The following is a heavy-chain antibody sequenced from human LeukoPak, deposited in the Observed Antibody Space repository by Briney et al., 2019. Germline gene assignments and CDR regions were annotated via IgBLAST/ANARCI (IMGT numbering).Heavy chain of an antibody. Sequence: GGSLRLSCAASRFTFSSSVMSWVRQAPGKGLEWVSPISGSGGSTYYADSVKGRFSTSRDNSKNTLYLQMNSLRAEDTAIYYCAKEITMIVVLISNAFDIWGQGTMVTVSS. V-gene: IGHV3-23*01. J-gene: IGHJ3*02. CDR1: RFTFSSSV. CDR3: AKEITMIVVLISNAFDI. D-gene: IGHD3-22*01. CDR2: ISGSGGST.